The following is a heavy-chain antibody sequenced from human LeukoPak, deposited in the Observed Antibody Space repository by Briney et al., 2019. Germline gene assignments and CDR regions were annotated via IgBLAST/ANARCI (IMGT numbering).Heavy chain of an antibody. CDR1: GFTFSSYA. Sequence: GGSLRLSCAASGFTFSSYAMSWVRQAPGKGLEWVSAISGSGASTYYADSVKGRFTISRDNSKNTLYLQMNSLRADDTAVYYCAKDGYSSGWYSHFDNWGQGTLVTVSS. J-gene: IGHJ4*02. V-gene: IGHV3-23*01. CDR2: ISGSGAST. CDR3: AKDGYSSGWYSHFDN. D-gene: IGHD6-19*01.